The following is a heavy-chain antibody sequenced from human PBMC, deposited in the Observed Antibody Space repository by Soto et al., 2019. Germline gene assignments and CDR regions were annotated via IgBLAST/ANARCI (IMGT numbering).Heavy chain of an antibody. V-gene: IGHV3-21*01. D-gene: IGHD2-15*01. J-gene: IGHJ4*02. Sequence: GGSLRLSCAASGFTFSSYSMNWVRQAPGKGLEWVSSISSSSYIYYADSVKGRFTISRDNAKNSLYLQMNSLRAEDTAVYYCARDSLGYCSGGSCYIIWGQGTLVTVSS. CDR3: ARDSLGYCSGGSCYII. CDR2: ISSSSYI. CDR1: GFTFSSYS.